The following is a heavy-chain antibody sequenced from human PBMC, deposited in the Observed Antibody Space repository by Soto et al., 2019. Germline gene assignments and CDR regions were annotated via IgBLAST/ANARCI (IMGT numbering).Heavy chain of an antibody. CDR2: INPSGGST. CDR3: AKTAAHTGFDP. V-gene: IGHV1-46*01. CDR1: GYTFTSYY. Sequence: QVQLVQSGAEVKKPGASVKVSCKASGYTFTSYYMHWVRQAPGQGLEWMGIINPSGGSTSYAQKFQGRVPMTRDTSTSTVYMELSSLRSEDTAVYYCAKTAAHTGFDPWGQGTLVTVSS. D-gene: IGHD6-13*01. J-gene: IGHJ5*02.